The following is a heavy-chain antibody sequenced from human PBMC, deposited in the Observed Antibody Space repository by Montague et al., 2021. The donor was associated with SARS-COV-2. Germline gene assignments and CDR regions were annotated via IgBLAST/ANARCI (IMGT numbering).Heavy chain of an antibody. D-gene: IGHD6-19*01. V-gene: IGHV3-74*01. J-gene: IGHJ6*02. Sequence: SLRLSCAASGFSFSDYWMHWVRQAPGKGLVWVSRINSDGTNIIYADSVKGRFTISRDNAGNTLYLQMNSLRVEDSGVYFCVRVTLPWGSSEWYTSDYYAMGVWGQGTTVTVSS. CDR1: GFSFSDYW. CDR2: INSDGTNI. CDR3: VRVTLPWGSSEWYTSDYYAMGV.